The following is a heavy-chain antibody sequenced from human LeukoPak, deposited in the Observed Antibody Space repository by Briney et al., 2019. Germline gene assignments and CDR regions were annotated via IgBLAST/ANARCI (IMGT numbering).Heavy chain of an antibody. D-gene: IGHD1-26*01. Sequence: ASVKVSCKASGYIFTSFYMHWVRQAPGQGLEWIGIINPSGGNTGYAQKFQGRVTMTRDTSTSTVYMELSSLRSEDTAVYYCAREEYSGSYYGFDYWGQGTLVTVSS. J-gene: IGHJ4*02. CDR3: AREEYSGSYYGFDY. CDR2: INPSGGNT. V-gene: IGHV1-46*01. CDR1: GYIFTSFY.